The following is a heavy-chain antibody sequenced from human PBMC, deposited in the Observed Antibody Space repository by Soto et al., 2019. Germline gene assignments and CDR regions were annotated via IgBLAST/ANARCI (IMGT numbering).Heavy chain of an antibody. J-gene: IGHJ5*02. D-gene: IGHD4-17*01. CDR2: IYYSGST. Sequence: NRSETLSLTCTVSGGSISSYYWSWIRQPPGKGPEWIGYIYYSGSTNYNPSLKSRVTISVDTSKNQFSLKLSSVTAADTAVYYCARALDDYGNNWFDPWGQGTLVPVSS. CDR3: ARALDDYGNNWFDP. V-gene: IGHV4-59*01. CDR1: GGSISSYY.